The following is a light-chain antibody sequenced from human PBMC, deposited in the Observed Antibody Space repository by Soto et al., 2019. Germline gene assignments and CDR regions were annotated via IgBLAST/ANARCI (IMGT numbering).Light chain of an antibody. CDR2: AAS. V-gene: IGKV1-39*01. J-gene: IGKJ3*01. CDR1: QGISSY. Sequence: IQLTQSPSSLSASVGDRVTITCRASQGISSYLAWYQQKPGKAPKLLIYAASTLQSGVPSRFSGSGSGADFTLTISSLQPEDFATYYCQQSYSIPFTFGPGTKVDIK. CDR3: QQSYSIPFT.